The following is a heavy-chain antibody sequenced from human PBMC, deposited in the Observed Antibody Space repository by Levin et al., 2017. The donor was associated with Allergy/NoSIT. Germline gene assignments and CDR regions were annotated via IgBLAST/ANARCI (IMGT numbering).Heavy chain of an antibody. D-gene: IGHD2-21*02. CDR1: GFNFGVYS. CDR2: SNSGSDTK. V-gene: IGHV3-48*04. J-gene: IGHJ4*02. Sequence: PGGSLRLSCAASGFNFGVYSMNWVRQAPGKGLEWISYSNSGSDTKYYADSVKGRFTISRDNAKKSLYLQMNNLRVEDTAVYYCARDRGVVTAPRGKCDYWGQGILVTVSS. CDR3: ARDRGVVTAPRGKCDY.